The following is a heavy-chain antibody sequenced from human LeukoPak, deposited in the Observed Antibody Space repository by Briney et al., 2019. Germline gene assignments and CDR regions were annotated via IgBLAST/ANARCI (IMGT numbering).Heavy chain of an antibody. CDR3: ARGGGYCSSTSCRGPYYFDY. Sequence: PSQTLSLTCTVSGGSISSGGYYWSWIRQHPGKGLEWIGYIYYSRSTYYNPSLKSRVTISVDTSKNQFSLKLSSVTAADTAVYYCARGGGYCSSTSCRGPYYFDYWGQGTLVTVSS. CDR2: IYYSRST. CDR1: GGSISSGGYY. V-gene: IGHV4-31*03. D-gene: IGHD2-2*01. J-gene: IGHJ4*02.